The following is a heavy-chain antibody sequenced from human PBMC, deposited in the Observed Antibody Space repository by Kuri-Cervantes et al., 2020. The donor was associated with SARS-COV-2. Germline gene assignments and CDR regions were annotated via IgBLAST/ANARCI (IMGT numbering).Heavy chain of an antibody. V-gene: IGHV2-5*02. CDR3: AANYDILTGYF. CDR1: GFSLSTSGVG. J-gene: IGHJ4*02. CDR2: IYVDDDK. Sequence: SGPTLVKPRRPRTVTWSFSGFSLSTSGVGVGWIRQRPGKALEWLALIYVDDDKRYSPSLKSRLTITKDTSKTQVVLTMTNMDPVDTATYYCAANYDILTGYFWGQGTLVTVSS. D-gene: IGHD3-9*01.